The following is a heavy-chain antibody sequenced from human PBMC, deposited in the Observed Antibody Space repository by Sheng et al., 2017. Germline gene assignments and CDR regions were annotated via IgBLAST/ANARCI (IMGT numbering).Heavy chain of an antibody. D-gene: IGHD6-19*01. CDR1: GYTFTSYY. Sequence: QVQLVQSGAEVKKPGASVKVSCKASGYTFTSYYMHWVRQAPGQGLEWMGIINPSGGSTSYAQKFQGRVTMTRDTSTSTVYMELSSLRSEDTAVYYCARAAGLDSSGWSIDYWGQGTLVTVSS. V-gene: IGHV1-46*01. CDR3: ARAAGLDSSGWSIDY. J-gene: IGHJ4*02. CDR2: INPSGGST.